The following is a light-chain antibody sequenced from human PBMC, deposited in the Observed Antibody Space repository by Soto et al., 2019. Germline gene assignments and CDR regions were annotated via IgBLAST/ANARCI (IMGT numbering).Light chain of an antibody. CDR2: GAS. J-gene: IGKJ1*01. CDR1: QTISSW. V-gene: IGKV1-12*01. Sequence: DIQMTQSPSTLSGSVGDRVTITCRASQTISSWLAWYQQKPGEAPKLLIYGASTLQSGVPSRFSGSGSGTDFTLTISSLQPEDFATYYCQQTLSFPPTFGQGTKVDIK. CDR3: QQTLSFPPT.